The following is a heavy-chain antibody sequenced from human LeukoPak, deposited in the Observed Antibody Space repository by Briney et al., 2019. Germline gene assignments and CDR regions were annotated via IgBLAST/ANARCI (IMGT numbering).Heavy chain of an antibody. Sequence: GGSLRLSCAASGFTFSSYWMSWVRQAPGKGLEWVANIKQDGSEKYYVDSVKGRATISRDNAKNSLYLQMNSLGVEDTAVYYCATGGGATRSGYAFDMWGQGTLVTVSS. CDR3: ATGGGATRSGYAFDM. V-gene: IGHV3-7*01. J-gene: IGHJ3*02. CDR2: IKQDGSEK. CDR1: GFTFSSYW. D-gene: IGHD1-26*01.